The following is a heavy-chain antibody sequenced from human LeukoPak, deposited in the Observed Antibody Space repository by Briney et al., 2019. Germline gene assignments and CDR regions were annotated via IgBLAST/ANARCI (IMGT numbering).Heavy chain of an antibody. CDR3: ARQVRDSSPGLYFDY. J-gene: IGHJ4*02. Sequence: SETLSLTCTVSGGSISSSSYYWGWIRQPPGKGLEWIGSIYYSGSTYYNPSLKSRVTLSVDTSKNQFSLKLSSVTAAGTAVYYCARQVRDSSPGLYFDYWGQGTLVTVSS. CDR2: IYYSGST. CDR1: GGSISSSSYY. D-gene: IGHD3-22*01. V-gene: IGHV4-39*01.